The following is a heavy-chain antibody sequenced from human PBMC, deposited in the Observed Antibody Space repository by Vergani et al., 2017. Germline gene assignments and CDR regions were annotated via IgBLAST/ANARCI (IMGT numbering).Heavy chain of an antibody. CDR3: ARALHDYSNLETMRYGMDV. CDR2: IIPIFGTV. CDR1: GGTFSSYV. V-gene: IGHV1-69*06. Sequence: QVQLVQSGAEVKKPGSSVKVSCKASGGTFSSYVISWVRQAPGQGLEWMAGIIPIFGTVNYAQKFQGRVTIIADKSTSTAYMEVSSLRSEDTAVYYCARALHDYSNLETMRYGMDVWGQGTTVTVSS. J-gene: IGHJ6*02. D-gene: IGHD4-11*01.